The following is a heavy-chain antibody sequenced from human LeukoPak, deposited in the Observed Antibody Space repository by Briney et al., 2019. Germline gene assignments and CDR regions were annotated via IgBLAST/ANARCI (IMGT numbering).Heavy chain of an antibody. CDR1: GFTFSSYE. V-gene: IGHV3-48*03. CDR3: AELGITMIGGV. Sequence: PPGGSLRLSCAASGFTFSSYEMSWLRQAPGKGLEWVSYISSSGSTIYYADSVKGRFTISRDNAKNSLYLQMNSLRAEDTAVYYCAELGITMIGGVWGKGTTVTIPS. J-gene: IGHJ6*04. CDR2: ISSSGSTI. D-gene: IGHD3-10*02.